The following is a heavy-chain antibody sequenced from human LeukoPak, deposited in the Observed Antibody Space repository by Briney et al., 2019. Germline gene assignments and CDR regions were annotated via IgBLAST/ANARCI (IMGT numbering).Heavy chain of an antibody. Sequence: GASVKVSCKASGYIFTSHGLSWVRQAPGQGLEWMGWINIYKGNTNYAQKFQGRVTMTTDTSTSTAYMELRSLRSDDTAVYYCARNSSGWYGYFDLWGRSTLVTVSS. D-gene: IGHD6-25*01. V-gene: IGHV1-18*01. CDR1: GYIFTSHG. CDR3: ARNSSGWYGYFDL. J-gene: IGHJ2*01. CDR2: INIYKGNT.